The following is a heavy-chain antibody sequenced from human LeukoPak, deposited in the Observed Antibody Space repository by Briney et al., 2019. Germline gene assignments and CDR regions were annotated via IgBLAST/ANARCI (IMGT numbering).Heavy chain of an antibody. CDR1: GFTFSSYA. Sequence: SGGSLRLSCAASGFTFSSYAMSWVRQAPGKGLEWVSAISGSGGSTYYADSVKGRFTISRDDFKNTVYLQMNSLRAEDTAVYYCARGDYYYDSSGYYWGQGTLVTVSS. V-gene: IGHV3-23*01. CDR2: ISGSGGST. D-gene: IGHD3-22*01. J-gene: IGHJ4*02. CDR3: ARGDYYYDSSGYY.